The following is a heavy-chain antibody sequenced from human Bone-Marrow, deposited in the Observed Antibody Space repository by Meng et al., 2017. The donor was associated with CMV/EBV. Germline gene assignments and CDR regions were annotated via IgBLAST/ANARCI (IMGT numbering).Heavy chain of an antibody. CDR3: ASGGLQLWLDY. D-gene: IGHD5-18*01. Sequence: SCKASGYTFTSYGISWVRQAPGQGLEWMGWINPNSGGTNYAQKFQGRVTMTRDTSISTACMELSRLRSDDTAVYYCASGGLQLWLDYWGQGTLVTVSS. CDR2: INPNSGGT. J-gene: IGHJ4*02. CDR1: GYTFTSYG. V-gene: IGHV1-2*02.